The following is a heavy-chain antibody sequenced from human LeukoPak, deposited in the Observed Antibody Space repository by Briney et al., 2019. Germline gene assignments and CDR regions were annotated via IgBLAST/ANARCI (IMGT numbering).Heavy chain of an antibody. J-gene: IGHJ5*02. CDR2: IYHSGST. CDR1: GGSISSGGYS. Sequence: TSQTLSLTCAVSGGSISSGGYSWSWIRQPPGKGLEWIGYIYHSGSTYYNPSLESRVTISADTFKNQFSLKLSSATAADTAVYYCARDPGYFDDSGYTWGQGTLVTVSS. V-gene: IGHV4-30-2*01. D-gene: IGHD5-12*01. CDR3: ARDPGYFDDSGYT.